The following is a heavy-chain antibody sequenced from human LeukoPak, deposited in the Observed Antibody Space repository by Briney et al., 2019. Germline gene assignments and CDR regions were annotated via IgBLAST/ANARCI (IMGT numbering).Heavy chain of an antibody. V-gene: IGHV1-46*01. CDR3: ARTAARRFDY. CDR2: INPTGGST. J-gene: IGHJ4*02. D-gene: IGHD6-6*01. Sequence: ASVKVSCKASGYTFTTYYMHWVRQAPGQGLEWKGIINPTGGSTTYAQKFQGRVTMTRDTSTSTVYMELSSLRSDDTAVYYCARTAARRFDYWGQGTLVTVSS. CDR1: GYTFTTYY.